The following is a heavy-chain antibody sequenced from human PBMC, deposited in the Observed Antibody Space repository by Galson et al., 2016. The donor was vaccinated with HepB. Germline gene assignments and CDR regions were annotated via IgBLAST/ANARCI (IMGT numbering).Heavy chain of an antibody. Sequence: SLRLSCAASGFTSSSYWMNWFRQAPGKEMVWVSRINGDGSSTTYADSVKGRFTISRDNAKNMLSVQMNSLRPDDTALYYCAKERSTYGSSWFDWWGQGTLVTVSS. V-gene: IGHV3-74*01. CDR3: AKERSTYGSSWFDW. D-gene: IGHD2-2*01. CDR2: INGDGSST. CDR1: GFTSSSYW. J-gene: IGHJ5*01.